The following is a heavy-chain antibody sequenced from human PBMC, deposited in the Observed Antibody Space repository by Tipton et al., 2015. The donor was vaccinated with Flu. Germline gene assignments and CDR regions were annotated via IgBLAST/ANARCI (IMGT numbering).Heavy chain of an antibody. Sequence: SLRLSCAASGFNFASYDMHWVRQVSGKGLEWVSAISSAGDTYYLDSVKGRFTISRENDKNSLYLQMNSLGVGDTAVYFRARGPLPDSNWYNGMDVWGQGTTVTVSS. D-gene: IGHD6-13*01. CDR2: ISSAGDT. J-gene: IGHJ6*02. CDR3: ARGPLPDSNWYNGMDV. CDR1: GFNFASYD. V-gene: IGHV3-13*01.